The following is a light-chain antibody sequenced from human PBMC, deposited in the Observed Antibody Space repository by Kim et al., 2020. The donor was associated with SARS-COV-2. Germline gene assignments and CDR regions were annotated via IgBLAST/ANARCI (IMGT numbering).Light chain of an antibody. CDR3: QQRSSWPLYT. V-gene: IGKV3-11*01. J-gene: IGKJ2*01. Sequence: SPRDRASLSCRASQSVSSYLAWYQQKPGQAPRLLIYDASNRAAGIPARFSCSGSGTYFTLTISSLEPEDFAVYYCQQRSSWPLYTFGQGTKLEI. CDR1: QSVSSY. CDR2: DAS.